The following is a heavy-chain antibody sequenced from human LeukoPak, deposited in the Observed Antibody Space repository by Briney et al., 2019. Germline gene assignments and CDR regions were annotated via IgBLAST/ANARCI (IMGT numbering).Heavy chain of an antibody. CDR1: GHTFTGYY. CDR2: INPNSGGT. V-gene: IGHV1-2*02. Sequence: ASVKVSCKASGHTFTGYYMHWVRQAPGQGLEWMGWINPNSGGTNYAQKFQGRVTMTRDTSISTAYMELSRLRSDDTAVYYCARTSSGWTYFDYWGQGTLVTVSS. D-gene: IGHD6-19*01. CDR3: ARTSSGWTYFDY. J-gene: IGHJ4*02.